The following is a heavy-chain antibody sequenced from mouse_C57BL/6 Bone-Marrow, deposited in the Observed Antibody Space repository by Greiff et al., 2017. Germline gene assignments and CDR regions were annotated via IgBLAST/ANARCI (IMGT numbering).Heavy chain of an antibody. CDR1: GYTFTSYW. D-gene: IGHD4-1*01. CDR3: ARSGPLGRSFDY. J-gene: IGHJ2*01. V-gene: IGHV1-55*01. CDR2: IYPTSGRT. Sequence: LQQPGAELVKPGASVKMSCKASGYTFTSYWITWVKQRPGQGLEWIGDIYPTSGRTNYNEKFKRKAILTVDTSSNTAYMQLSSLTSEDSAVFYCARSGPLGRSFDYWGQGTTLTVSS.